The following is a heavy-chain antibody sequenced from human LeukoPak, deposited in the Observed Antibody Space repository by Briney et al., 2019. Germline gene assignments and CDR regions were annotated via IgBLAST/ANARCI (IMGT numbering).Heavy chain of an antibody. CDR3: ARGPEKPYPYYYYGMDV. V-gene: IGHV1-69*04. J-gene: IGHJ6*02. CDR2: IIPILGIA. Sequence: GASVKVSCKASGGTFSSYAISWVRQAPGQGLEWMGRIIPILGIANYAQKVQGRVTITADKSTSTAYMELSSLRSEDTAVYYCARGPEKPYPYYYYGMDVWGQGTTVSVSS. CDR1: GGTFSSYA.